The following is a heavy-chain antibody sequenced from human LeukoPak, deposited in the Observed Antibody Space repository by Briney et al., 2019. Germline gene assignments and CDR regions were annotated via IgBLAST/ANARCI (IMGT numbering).Heavy chain of an antibody. D-gene: IGHD1-20*01. CDR2: IKSDGITI. Sequence: PGGSLRLSCAASGLTFSSHWMHRVRQAPGKGLVWVSRIKSDGITITYADSVKGRFTISRDNAKNTLYLQMNSLRAEDTAVYYCLRDLNWSLDQWGQGTLVTVSS. J-gene: IGHJ4*02. CDR1: GLTFSSHW. V-gene: IGHV3-74*01. CDR3: LRDLNWSLDQ.